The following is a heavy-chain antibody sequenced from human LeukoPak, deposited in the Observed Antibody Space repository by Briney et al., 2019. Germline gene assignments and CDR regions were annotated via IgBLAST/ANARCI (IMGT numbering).Heavy chain of an antibody. CDR3: ARSGRNSLRY. D-gene: IGHD4-23*01. CDR1: GGSFSGYY. V-gene: IGHV4-34*01. Sequence: KSSETLPLTCAVYGGSFSGYYWSWIRQPPGKGLEWIGEINHSGSTNYNPSLKSRVTISVDTSKNQFSLKLSSVTAADTAVYYCARSGRNSLRYWGQGTLVTVSS. J-gene: IGHJ4*02. CDR2: INHSGST.